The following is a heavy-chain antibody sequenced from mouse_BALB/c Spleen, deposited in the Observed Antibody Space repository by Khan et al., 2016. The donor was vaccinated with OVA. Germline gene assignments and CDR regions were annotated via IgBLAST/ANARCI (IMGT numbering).Heavy chain of an antibody. Sequence: VQLQQSGAELVKPGASVKLSCTASGFNIKDTYMHWVKQRPEQGLEWIGRIDPANGNTKYDPKFQGKATITADKSSNTAYLQLSSLTSEDTAVYYGARGWYYAMDYWGQGTSVTVSS. V-gene: IGHV14-3*02. J-gene: IGHJ4*01. D-gene: IGHD2-3*01. CDR3: ARGWYYAMDY. CDR1: GFNIKDTY. CDR2: IDPANGNT.